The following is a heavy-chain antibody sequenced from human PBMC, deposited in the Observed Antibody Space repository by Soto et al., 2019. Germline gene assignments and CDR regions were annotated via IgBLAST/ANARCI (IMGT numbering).Heavy chain of an antibody. J-gene: IGHJ4*02. CDR1: GFTFTRYS. CDR3: SGAESPDTAYFSLY. CDR2: ISSTTNYI. D-gene: IGHD1-26*01. Sequence: VGSLRLSCAASGFTFTRYSMNWVRQAPGKGLEWVSSISSTTNYIYYGDSMKGRFTISRDTSNGIAYLQMNSLNIEDSAVYYYSGAESPDTAYFSLYWGQGTPVTVSS. V-gene: IGHV3-21*03.